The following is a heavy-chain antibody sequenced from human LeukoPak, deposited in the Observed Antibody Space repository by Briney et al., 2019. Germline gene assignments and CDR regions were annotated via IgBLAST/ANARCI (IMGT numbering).Heavy chain of an antibody. Sequence: SETLSLTCAVYGGSFSGYCWSWIRQPPGKGLEWIGEINYSGSTNYNPSLKSRVTISVDTSKNQLSLKLSSVTAADTAVYYCARGNLEWAAGTRWFDPWGQGTLVTVSS. CDR3: ARGNLEWAAGTRWFDP. CDR2: INYSGST. D-gene: IGHD6-13*01. CDR1: GGSFSGYC. J-gene: IGHJ5*02. V-gene: IGHV4-34*01.